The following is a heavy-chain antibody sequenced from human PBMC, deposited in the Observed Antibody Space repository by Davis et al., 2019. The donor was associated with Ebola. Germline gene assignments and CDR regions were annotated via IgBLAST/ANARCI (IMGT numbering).Heavy chain of an antibody. CDR3: ARGDTMMADYYYYTMDV. Sequence: GGSLRLSCAASGFTFSSYWMSWVRQAPGKGLEWVSYISSSRSTIHYADSVKGRFTISRDNAKNSLYLQMNSLRAEDTAVYYCARGDTMMADYYYYTMDVWGQGTTVTVSS. CDR1: GFTFSSYW. V-gene: IGHV3-48*01. J-gene: IGHJ6*02. CDR2: ISSSRSTI. D-gene: IGHD3-22*01.